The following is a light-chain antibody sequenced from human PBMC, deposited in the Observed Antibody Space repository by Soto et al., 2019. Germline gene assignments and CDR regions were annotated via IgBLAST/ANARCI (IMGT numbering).Light chain of an antibody. J-gene: IGKJ1*01. CDR1: QSVSSN. CDR3: QQYNNFWT. V-gene: IGKV3-15*01. CDR2: GAS. Sequence: EIVMTQSPATLSVSPGETATLSCWASQSVSSNLAWYQQKPVQAPRLLIYGASTRATDIPARFSGSGSGTEFTLTISSLQSEDFAVYCLQQYNNFWTFGQGTKVEIK.